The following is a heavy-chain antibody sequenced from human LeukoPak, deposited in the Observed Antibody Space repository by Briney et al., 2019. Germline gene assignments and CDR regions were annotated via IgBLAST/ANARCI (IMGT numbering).Heavy chain of an antibody. V-gene: IGHV3-20*04. CDR3: ARSGGYYFPFDY. Sequence: GGSLRLSCAASGFTFDDYGMSWVRQAPGKGLEWVSGINWNVGSTGYADSVKGRFTISRDNAKNSLYLQMNSLRAEDTALYYCARSGGYYFPFDYWGQGTLVTVSS. J-gene: IGHJ4*02. CDR1: GFTFDDYG. D-gene: IGHD3-22*01. CDR2: INWNVGST.